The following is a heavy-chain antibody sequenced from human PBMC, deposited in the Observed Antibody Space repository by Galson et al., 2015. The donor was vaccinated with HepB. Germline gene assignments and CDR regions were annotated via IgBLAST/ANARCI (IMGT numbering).Heavy chain of an antibody. CDR3: ARGLEYSSSSSYFDY. D-gene: IGHD6-6*01. J-gene: IGHJ4*02. V-gene: IGHV1-69*02. CDR1: GGTFSSYT. Sequence: SVKVSCKASGGTFSSYTISWVRQAPGQGLEWMGRIIPILGIANYAQKFQGRVTITADKSTSTAYMELRSLRSDDTAVYYCARGLEYSSSSSYFDYWGQGTLVTVSS. CDR2: IIPILGIA.